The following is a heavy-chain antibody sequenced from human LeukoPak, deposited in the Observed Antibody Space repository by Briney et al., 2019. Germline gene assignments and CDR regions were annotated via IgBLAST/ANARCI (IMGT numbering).Heavy chain of an antibody. V-gene: IGHV1-69*05. CDR3: ARDLGSGSSFDY. D-gene: IGHD3-10*01. J-gene: IGHJ4*02. Sequence: SVKVSCKASGGTFSSYAISWVRQAPGQGLEWMGRIIPIFGTANYAQKLQGRVTITTDESTSTAYMELRSLRSDDTAVYYCARDLGSGSSFDYWGQGTLVTVSS. CDR1: GGTFSSYA. CDR2: IIPIFGTA.